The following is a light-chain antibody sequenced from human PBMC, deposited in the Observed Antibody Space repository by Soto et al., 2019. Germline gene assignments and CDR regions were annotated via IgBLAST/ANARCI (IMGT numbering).Light chain of an antibody. V-gene: IGLV3-25*03. CDR1: ALPKQY. Sequence: SYELTQPPSVSVSPGQTARITCSGDALPKQYAYWYQQKPGQAPVLVIYKDSERPSGIPERFSGSSSGTTVTLTISGVQAEDEADYYCQSADSSDTYLVVFGGGTKVTVL. J-gene: IGLJ2*01. CDR2: KDS. CDR3: QSADSSDTYLVV.